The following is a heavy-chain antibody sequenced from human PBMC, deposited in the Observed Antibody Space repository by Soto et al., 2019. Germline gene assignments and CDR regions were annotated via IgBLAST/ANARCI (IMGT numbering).Heavy chain of an antibody. CDR2: IYYSGST. CDR3: ARASSWNYYGMDV. J-gene: IGHJ6*02. Sequence: PLSLTCTVSGGSISSGGYYWSWIRQHPGKGLEWIGYIYYSGSTYYNPSLKSRVTISVDTSKNQFSLKLSSVTAADTAVYYCARASSWNYYGMDVWGQGTTVTVSS. CDR1: GGSISSGGYY. V-gene: IGHV4-31*03. D-gene: IGHD6-13*01.